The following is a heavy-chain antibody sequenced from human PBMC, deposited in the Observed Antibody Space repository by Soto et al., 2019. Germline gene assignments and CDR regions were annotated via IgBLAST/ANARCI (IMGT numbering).Heavy chain of an antibody. CDR2: IGTAGDT. CDR1: GFTFSSYD. J-gene: IGHJ4*02. V-gene: IGHV3-13*01. D-gene: IGHD3-22*01. Sequence: GGSLRLSCAASGFTFSSYDMHWVRQATGKGLEWVSAIGTAGDTYYPGSVKGRFTISRENAKNSLYLQMNSLRAGDTAVYYCARASYDSSGYHFDYWGQGTLVTVSS. CDR3: ARASYDSSGYHFDY.